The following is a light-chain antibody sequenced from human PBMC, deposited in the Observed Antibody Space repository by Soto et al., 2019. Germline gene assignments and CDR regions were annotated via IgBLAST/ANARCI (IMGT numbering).Light chain of an antibody. CDR1: QTISSW. CDR2: KAS. Sequence: DIQMTQSPSTLSGSVGDRVTITCRASQTISSWLAWYQQKPGKAPKLLIYKASTLKSGVPSRFSGSGSGTEFTLTISSLQLEDVSTYLRRHYKSSSEAVGQGT. V-gene: IGKV1-5*03. J-gene: IGKJ1*01. CDR3: RHYKSSSEA.